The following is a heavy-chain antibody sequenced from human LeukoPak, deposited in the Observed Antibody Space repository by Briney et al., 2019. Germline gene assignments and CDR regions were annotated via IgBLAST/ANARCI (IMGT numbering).Heavy chain of an antibody. CDR1: GGTFSSYA. CDR2: ISAYNGNT. V-gene: IGHV1-18*01. J-gene: IGHJ6*03. D-gene: IGHD2/OR15-2a*01. Sequence: ASVKVSCKASGGTFSSYAISWVRQAPGQGLEWMGWISAYNGNTNYAQKLQGRVTMTTDTSTSTAYMELRSLRSDDTAVYYCASNRDYYYYYYMDVWGKGTTVTVSS. CDR3: ASNRDYYYYYYMDV.